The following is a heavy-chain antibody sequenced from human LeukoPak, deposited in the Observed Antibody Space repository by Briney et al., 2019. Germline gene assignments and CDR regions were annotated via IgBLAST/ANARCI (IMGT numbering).Heavy chain of an antibody. J-gene: IGHJ4*02. CDR3: ATSGYTYGLDY. V-gene: IGHV3-9*01. Sequence: GRSLRVSCAASGFTFDDYAMHWVRQAPGKGLEWVSGISWNSGSIGYAGSVKGRFTISRDNAKNSLYLQMNSLRAEDTALYYCATSGYTYGLDYWGQGTLVTVSS. D-gene: IGHD5-18*01. CDR2: ISWNSGSI. CDR1: GFTFDDYA.